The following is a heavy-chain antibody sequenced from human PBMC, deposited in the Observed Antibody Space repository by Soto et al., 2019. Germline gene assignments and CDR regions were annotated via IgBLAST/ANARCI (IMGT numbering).Heavy chain of an antibody. V-gene: IGHV3-23*01. Sequence: GGSLRLSCVASGFTFDSYAMSWVRQAPGEGLEWVSTISGSAISTYYADSVTGRFTISRDNSKNTLYLQMNSLRAEDTAVYYCAKDLRKELQLGGLDYWGQGALVTVSS. CDR2: ISGSAIST. CDR3: AKDLRKELQLGGLDY. CDR1: GFTFDSYA. J-gene: IGHJ4*02. D-gene: IGHD1-26*01.